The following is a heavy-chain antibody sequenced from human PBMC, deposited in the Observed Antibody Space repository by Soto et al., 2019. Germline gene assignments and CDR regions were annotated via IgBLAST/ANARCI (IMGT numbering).Heavy chain of an antibody. CDR1: GGSVSSGSYY. Sequence: PSETLSLTCTVSGGSVSSGSYYWSWIRQPPGKGLEWIGYIYYSGSTNYNPSLKSRVTISVDTSKNQFSLKLSSVTAADTAVYYCARILTTVTNFDYWGQGTLVTVSS. D-gene: IGHD4-17*01. CDR3: ARILTTVTNFDY. CDR2: IYYSGST. J-gene: IGHJ4*02. V-gene: IGHV4-61*01.